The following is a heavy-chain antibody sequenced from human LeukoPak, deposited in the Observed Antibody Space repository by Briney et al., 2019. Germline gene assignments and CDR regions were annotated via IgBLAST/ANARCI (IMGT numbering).Heavy chain of an antibody. V-gene: IGHV1-69*06. CDR3: ATVPLELRFDAFDI. CDR2: IIPVFGTT. D-gene: IGHD1-7*01. CDR1: GGTFSSYA. Sequence: SVKVSCKASGGTFSSYAISWVRQAPGQGLEWMGGIIPVFGTTIYAQKFQGRVTMTEDTSTDTAYMELSSLRSEDTAVYYCATVPLELRFDAFDIWGQGTMVTVSS. J-gene: IGHJ3*02.